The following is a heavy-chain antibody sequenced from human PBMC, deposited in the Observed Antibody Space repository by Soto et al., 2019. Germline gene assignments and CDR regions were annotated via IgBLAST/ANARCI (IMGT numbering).Heavy chain of an antibody. V-gene: IGHV1-8*01. CDR2: MNPNSGNT. D-gene: IGHD3-10*01. Sequence: ASVKVSCKASGYTFTSYDINWVRQATGQGLEWMGWMNPNSGNTGYAQKFQGRVTMTRNTSISTAYMELSSLRSEDTAVYYCAIGQITMVRGVIKRYYYYYMDVWGKGTTVTVSS. CDR3: AIGQITMVRGVIKRYYYYYMDV. CDR1: GYTFTSYD. J-gene: IGHJ6*03.